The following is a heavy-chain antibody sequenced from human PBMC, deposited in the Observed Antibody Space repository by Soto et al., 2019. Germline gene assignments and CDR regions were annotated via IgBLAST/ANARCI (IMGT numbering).Heavy chain of an antibody. CDR2: IHNSGAT. Sequence: QVQLQESGPGLVKPSQTLSLTCTVSGGSIRRGDYYWSWIRQPPGKGLEWLGYIHNSGATCYNPSIKSRLIISIDTSKSQFSLKVTSVTAADTAVYYCARDVDLVLGGLDVWGQGITVTVSS. J-gene: IGHJ6*01. D-gene: IGHD6-6*01. V-gene: IGHV4-30-4*08. CDR3: ARDVDLVLGGLDV. CDR1: GGSIRRGDYY.